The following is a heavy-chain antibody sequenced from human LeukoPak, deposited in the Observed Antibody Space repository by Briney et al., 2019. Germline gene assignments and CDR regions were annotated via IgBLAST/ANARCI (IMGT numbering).Heavy chain of an antibody. CDR1: GNSISSGYY. J-gene: IGHJ4*02. CDR2: IYHSGST. D-gene: IGHD4-11*01. V-gene: IGHV4-38-2*01. Sequence: SETLSLTCVVSGNSISSGYYWGWIRQPPGQGLEWIASIYHSGSTYYNTSLKSRVTISVDTSKNQFSLKVTSVTAADTAVYYCARMTTQTTSVDYWGQGTLVTVS. CDR3: ARMTTQTTSVDY.